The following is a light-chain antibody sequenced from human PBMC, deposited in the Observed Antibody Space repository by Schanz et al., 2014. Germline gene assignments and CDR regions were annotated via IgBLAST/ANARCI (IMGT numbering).Light chain of an antibody. CDR1: SSDVGAYAY. CDR3: SSYAGSNNLV. J-gene: IGLJ2*01. V-gene: IGLV2-8*01. CDR2: EVS. Sequence: QSALTQPPSASGSPGQSVTISCTGTSSDVGAYAYVSWYQQHPGKAPKLMICEVSKRPSGVPDRFSGSKSGNTASLTVSGLQVEDEADYYCSSYAGSNNLVFGGGTKLTVL.